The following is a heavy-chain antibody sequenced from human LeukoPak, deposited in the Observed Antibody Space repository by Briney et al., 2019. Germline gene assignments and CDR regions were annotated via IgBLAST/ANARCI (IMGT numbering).Heavy chain of an antibody. D-gene: IGHD3-16*02. Sequence: GGSLRLSCAASGFTFSSYSMDWVRQAPGKGLEWVSSISSSSSYIYYADSVKGRFTISRDNAKNSLYLQMNSLRAEDTAVYYCARDRQDYDYVWGSYRKDDYWGQGTLVTVSS. CDR1: GFTFSSYS. CDR2: ISSSSSYI. V-gene: IGHV3-21*01. J-gene: IGHJ4*02. CDR3: ARDRQDYDYVWGSYRKDDY.